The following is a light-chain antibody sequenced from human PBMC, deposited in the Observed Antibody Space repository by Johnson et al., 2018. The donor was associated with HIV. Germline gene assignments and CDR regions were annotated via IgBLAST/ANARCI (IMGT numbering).Light chain of an antibody. CDR2: ENS. CDR1: SSNIGNNF. J-gene: IGLJ1*01. V-gene: IGLV1-51*02. Sequence: QSVLTQPPSVSAAPGQKVTISCSGSSSNIGNNFVSWYQHLPGTAPKLLIYENSKRPSGIPDRFSGSKSGTSATLGITGLQTGDEADYYCGTWDSSLSAEVFGTGTKVTVL. CDR3: GTWDSSLSAEV.